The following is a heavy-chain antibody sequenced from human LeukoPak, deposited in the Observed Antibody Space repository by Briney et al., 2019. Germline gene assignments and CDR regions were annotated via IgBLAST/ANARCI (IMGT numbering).Heavy chain of an antibody. J-gene: IGHJ4*02. CDR1: GGSISSYY. CDR3: ARENSGSYREFDY. D-gene: IGHD1-26*01. Sequence: SETLSLTCTVPGGSISSYYWSWIRQPAGKGLEWIGRIYTSGSTNYNASLKSRVSMSVDTSKNQFSLKLSSVTAADTAVFDCARENSGSYREFDYWGQGTLVTVSS. CDR2: IYTSGST. V-gene: IGHV4-4*07.